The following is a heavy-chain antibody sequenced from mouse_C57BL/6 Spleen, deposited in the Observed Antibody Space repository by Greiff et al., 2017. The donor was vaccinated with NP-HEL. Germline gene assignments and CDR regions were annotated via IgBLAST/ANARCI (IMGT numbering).Heavy chain of an antibody. V-gene: IGHV1-52*01. CDR2: IDPSDSET. CDR3: ASYDYEGYYFDY. J-gene: IGHJ2*01. Sequence: QVQLQQPGAELVRPGSSVKLSCKASGYTFTSYWMHWVKQRPRQGLEWIGNIDPSDSETHYNQKFKDKATLTVDKSSSTAYMQLSSLTSEDSAVYYCASYDYEGYYFDYWGQGTTLTVSS. D-gene: IGHD2-4*01. CDR1: GYTFTSYW.